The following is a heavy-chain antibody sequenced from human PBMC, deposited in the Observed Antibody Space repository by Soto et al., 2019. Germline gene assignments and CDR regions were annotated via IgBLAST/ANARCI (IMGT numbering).Heavy chain of an antibody. CDR2: IIPIFGTA. D-gene: IGHD3-22*01. V-gene: IGHV1-69*13. CDR1: GGTFSSYA. CDR3: ARVPVDSSGYYYHAFDI. J-gene: IGHJ3*02. Sequence: SVKVSCQASGGTFSSYAISWVRQAPGQGLEWMGGIIPIFGTANYAQKFQGRVTITADESTSTAYMELSSLRSEDTAVYYCARVPVDSSGYYYHAFDIWGQGTMVTVSS.